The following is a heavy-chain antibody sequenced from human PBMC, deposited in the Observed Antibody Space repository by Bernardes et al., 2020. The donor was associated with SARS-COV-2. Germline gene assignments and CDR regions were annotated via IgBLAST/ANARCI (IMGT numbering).Heavy chain of an antibody. CDR3: AKDWVDEYGGFDY. D-gene: IGHD4-17*01. CDR2: ISNSGGST. J-gene: IGHJ4*02. V-gene: IGHV3-23*01. Sequence: GGSLRLSCAASGFAFSSYAMTWVRHGPGKGLEWVSTISNSGGSTYYADSVKGRFTISRDNSKNSLYLQMNTLRAEDTAVYYCAKDWVDEYGGFDYGGQGTLVTVSS. CDR1: GFAFSSYA.